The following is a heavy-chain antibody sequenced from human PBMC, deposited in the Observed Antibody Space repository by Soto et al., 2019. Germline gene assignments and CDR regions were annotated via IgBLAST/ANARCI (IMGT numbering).Heavy chain of an antibody. V-gene: IGHV3-23*01. J-gene: IGHJ3*02. CDR2: ISGSGGST. Sequence: EVQLLESGGGLVQPGGSLRLSCAASGFTFSSYAMSWVRQAPGKGLEWVSAISGSGGSTYYADSVKGRFTISRDNSKNTLYLQMNSLRAEDTAVYYCAKDRVYCSSTSCYDDDAFDIWGQGTMVTVSS. CDR3: AKDRVYCSSTSCYDDDAFDI. D-gene: IGHD2-2*01. CDR1: GFTFSSYA.